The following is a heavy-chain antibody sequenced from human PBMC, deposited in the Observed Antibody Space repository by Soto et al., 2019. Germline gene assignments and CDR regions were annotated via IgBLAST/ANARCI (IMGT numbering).Heavy chain of an antibody. J-gene: IGHJ6*02. CDR3: VVRAKGYYYGMDV. V-gene: IGHV1-69*13. D-gene: IGHD3-10*01. CDR1: GYTFTSYG. Sequence: SVKVSCKASGYTFTSYGISWVRQAPGQGLEWMGGIIPIFGTANYAQKFQGRVTITADESTSTAYMELSSLRSEDTAVYYCVVRAKGYYYGMDVWGQGTTVTVSS. CDR2: IIPIFGTA.